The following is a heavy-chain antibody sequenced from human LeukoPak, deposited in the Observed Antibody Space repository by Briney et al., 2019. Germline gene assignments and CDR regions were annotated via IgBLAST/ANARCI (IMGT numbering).Heavy chain of an antibody. CDR2: IYHSGST. Sequence: SETLSLTCAVSGYSIRSGYYWGWIRPPPRKGLEWIGSIYHSGSTYYNPSLKSRVNISVDTSNHKISLKLSSVSAADMAVYYCAGAQVSGGYSGYDEGFDYWGQGTLVTVSS. CDR1: GYSIRSGYY. J-gene: IGHJ4*02. V-gene: IGHV4-38-2*01. CDR3: AGAQVSGGYSGYDEGFDY. D-gene: IGHD5-12*01.